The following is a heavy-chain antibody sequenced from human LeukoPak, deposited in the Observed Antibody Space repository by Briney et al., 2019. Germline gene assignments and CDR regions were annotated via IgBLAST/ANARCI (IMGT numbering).Heavy chain of an antibody. V-gene: IGHV3-15*01. J-gene: IGHJ4*02. CDR3: TTRGSDSGCPFF. CDR1: GFTFSNAW. D-gene: IGHD3-10*01. CDR2: IKSKTDGGTT. Sequence: GGSLRLSCAASGFTFSNAWMVWVRQAPGKGLEWVGRIKSKTDGGTTDYAAPVKGRFTISRDDSKNMLYLEMNSLKTEDTAVYYCTTRGSDSGCPFFWGQGTLVTVSS.